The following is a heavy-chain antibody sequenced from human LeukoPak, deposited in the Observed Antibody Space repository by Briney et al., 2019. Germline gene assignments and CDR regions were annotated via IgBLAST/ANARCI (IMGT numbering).Heavy chain of an antibody. Sequence: EASVKVSCKASGYTFTSYAMNWVRQAPGQGLEWMGWINTNTGNPTYAQGFTGRFVFSLDTSVSTAYLQISSLKAEDTAVYYCARPPGSYYVPYFDYWGQGTLVTVSS. V-gene: IGHV7-4-1*02. J-gene: IGHJ4*02. D-gene: IGHD1-26*01. CDR1: GYTFTSYA. CDR3: ARPPGSYYVPYFDY. CDR2: INTNTGNP.